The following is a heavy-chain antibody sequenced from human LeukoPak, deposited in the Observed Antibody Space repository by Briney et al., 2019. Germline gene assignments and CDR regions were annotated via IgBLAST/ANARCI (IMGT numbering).Heavy chain of an antibody. CDR3: TRDLNPYSSSWYIPWY. V-gene: IGHV3-49*04. Sequence: PGGSLRLSCTVSGFTFDDYAMSWVRQAPGRGLEWVGFIRSKAYGGTTDYAASVKGRFTISRDDSKSIAFLQMNSLKTEDTAVYYCTRDLNPYSSSWYIPWYWGQGTLVTVSS. CDR1: GFTFDDYA. D-gene: IGHD6-13*01. CDR2: IRSKAYGGTT. J-gene: IGHJ4*02.